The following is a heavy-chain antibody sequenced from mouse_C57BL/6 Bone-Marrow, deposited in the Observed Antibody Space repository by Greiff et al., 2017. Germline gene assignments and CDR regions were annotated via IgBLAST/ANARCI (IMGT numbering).Heavy chain of an antibody. V-gene: IGHV14-4*01. J-gene: IGHJ1*03. CDR2: IDPENGDT. CDR3: TRYFDV. Sequence: EVKLMESGAELVRPGASVKLSCTASGFNIKDDYMHWVKQSPEQGLEWIGWIDPENGDTEYASKFQGKATITADTSSNTAYLQLSSLTSEDTAVYYCTRYFDVWGTGTTVTVSS. CDR1: GFNIKDDY.